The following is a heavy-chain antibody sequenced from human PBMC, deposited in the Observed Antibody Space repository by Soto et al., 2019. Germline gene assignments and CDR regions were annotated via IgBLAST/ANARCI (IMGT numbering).Heavy chain of an antibody. J-gene: IGHJ4*02. V-gene: IGHV4-34*01. Sequence: QVQLQQWGAGLLKPSETLSLTCAVYGGSFSGYYWSWIRQPPRKGLEWIGEINHSGSTNYNPSLKSRVTISVDTSKNQFSLKLSSVTAADTAVYYCARGRGRPDSSSPNWGQGTLVTVSS. CDR2: INHSGST. D-gene: IGHD6-6*01. CDR3: ARGRGRPDSSSPN. CDR1: GGSFSGYY.